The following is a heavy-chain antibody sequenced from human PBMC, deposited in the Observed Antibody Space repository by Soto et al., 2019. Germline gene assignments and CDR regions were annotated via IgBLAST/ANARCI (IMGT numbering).Heavy chain of an antibody. CDR1: GFTVSSNY. Sequence: GGSLRLSCAASGFTVSSNYMSWVRQAPGKGLEWVSVIYSGGSTYYADSVKGRFTISRDNSKNTLYLQMNSLRAEDTAVYYCARAADYDILTGYYSYFDYWGQGTLVTVSS. J-gene: IGHJ4*02. V-gene: IGHV3-66*01. CDR3: ARAADYDILTGYYSYFDY. CDR2: IYSGGST. D-gene: IGHD3-9*01.